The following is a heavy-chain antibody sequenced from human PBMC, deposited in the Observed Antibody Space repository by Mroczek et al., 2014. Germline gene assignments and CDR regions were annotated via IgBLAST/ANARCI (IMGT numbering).Heavy chain of an antibody. D-gene: IGHD4-23*01. CDR2: ISWNSGSI. CDR3: AKDITGGNPLFYYFDY. J-gene: IGHJ4*02. V-gene: IGHV3-9*01. Sequence: VQLVESGGGLVQPGRSLRLSCAASGFTFDDYAMHWVRQAPGKGLEWVSGISWNSGSIGYADSVKGRFTISRDNAKNSLYLQMNSLRAEDTALYYCAKDITGGNPLFYYFDYWGQGTLVTVSS. CDR1: GFTFDDYA.